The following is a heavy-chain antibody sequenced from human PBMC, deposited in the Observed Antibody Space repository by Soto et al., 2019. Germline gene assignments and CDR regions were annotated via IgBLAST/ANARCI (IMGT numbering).Heavy chain of an antibody. J-gene: IGHJ4*02. CDR1: GFTFDDYA. CDR2: ISWNGGSI. Sequence: SLRLSCAASGFTFDDYAMHWVRQAPGKGLEWVSGISWNGGSIGYADSVKGRFTISRDNAKNSLYLQMNSLRAEDTALYYCAKGHNYDYWGQGTLVTVSS. CDR3: AKGHNYDY. V-gene: IGHV3-9*01.